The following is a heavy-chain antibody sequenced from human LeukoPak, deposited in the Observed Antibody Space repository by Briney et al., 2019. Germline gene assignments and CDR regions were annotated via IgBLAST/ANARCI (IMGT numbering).Heavy chain of an antibody. CDR3: ARGWIQLWETFDY. J-gene: IGHJ4*02. V-gene: IGHV1-69*05. D-gene: IGHD5-18*01. Sequence: GASVKVSCKASGGTFSSYAISWVRQAPGQGLEWMGRIIPIFGTANYAQKFQGRVTITTDESTSTAYMELSSLRSEDTAVYYCARGWIQLWETFDYWGQGTLSPSPQ. CDR2: IIPIFGTA. CDR1: GGTFSSYA.